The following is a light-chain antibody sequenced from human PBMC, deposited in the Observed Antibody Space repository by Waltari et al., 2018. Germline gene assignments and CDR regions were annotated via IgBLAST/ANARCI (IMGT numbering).Light chain of an antibody. V-gene: IGLV3-1*01. CDR2: QDN. CDR1: KLGDKY. CDR3: QAWDSSTAI. J-gene: IGLJ2*01. Sequence: SYELNQPPSVSVSPGQTASITCSGDKLGDKYACWYQQKPGQSPVLGIYQDNNRPSGIPERFSGSNSGNTATLTIRGTQAMEEADYYCQAWDSSTAIFGGGTKLTVL.